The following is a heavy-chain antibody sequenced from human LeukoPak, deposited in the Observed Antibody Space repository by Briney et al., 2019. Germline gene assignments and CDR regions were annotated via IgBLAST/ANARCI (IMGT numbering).Heavy chain of an antibody. CDR1: GFTFSSYW. CDR2: IKQDGSEK. Sequence: GGSLRLSCAASGFTFSSYWMSWVRQAPGKGLEWVANIKQDGSEKYYVDSVKGRFTISRDNAKNSLYLQMNSLRAEDTAVYYCARDLGAVAGLMDVWGKGTTVTVSS. V-gene: IGHV3-7*01. J-gene: IGHJ6*03. D-gene: IGHD6-19*01. CDR3: ARDLGAVAGLMDV.